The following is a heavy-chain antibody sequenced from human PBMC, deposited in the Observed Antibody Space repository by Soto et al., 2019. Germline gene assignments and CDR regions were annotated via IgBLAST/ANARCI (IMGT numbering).Heavy chain of an antibody. J-gene: IGHJ6*02. CDR3: ARGREYSSSSANYYYYYGMDV. CDR2: IYCSGST. Sequence: PXVTLCLTCTVSGGSISSYYWSWIRQPPGKGLEWIGYIYCSGSTNYNPSLKSRVTISVDTSKNQFSLKLSSVTAADTAVYYCARGREYSSSSANYYYYYGMDVWGQGTTVTVSS. D-gene: IGHD6-6*01. CDR1: GGSISSYY. V-gene: IGHV4-59*01.